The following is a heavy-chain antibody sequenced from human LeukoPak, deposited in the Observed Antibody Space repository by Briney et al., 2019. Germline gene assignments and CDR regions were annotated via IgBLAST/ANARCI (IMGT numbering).Heavy chain of an antibody. CDR2: ISGSDSST. V-gene: IGHV3-23*01. CDR3: AKGVYYYDSSGGYYFDY. CDR1: GFTFSSYA. Sequence: GGSLRLSCAASGFTFSSYAMNWVRQAPGKGLEWVSAISGSDSSTYYADSVKGRFTISRDNSKNTLYLQMNSLRAEDTAVYYCAKGVYYYDSSGGYYFDYWGQGTLVTVSS. J-gene: IGHJ4*02. D-gene: IGHD3-22*01.